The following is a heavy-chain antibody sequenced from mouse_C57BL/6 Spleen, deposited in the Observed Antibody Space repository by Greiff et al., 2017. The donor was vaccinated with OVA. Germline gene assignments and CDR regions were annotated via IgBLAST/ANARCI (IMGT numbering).Heavy chain of an antibody. CDR2: ISSGGSYT. CDR1: GFTFSSYG. J-gene: IGHJ1*03. V-gene: IGHV5-6*01. CDR3: ARKGVYYGYDVDWYFDV. D-gene: IGHD2-2*01. Sequence: EVKLLESGGDLVKPGGSLKLSCAASGFTFSSYGMSWVRQTPDKRLEWVATISSGGSYTYYPESVKGRFTISSDNAKNTLYLQRSSLKSEDTDMYYCARKGVYYGYDVDWYFDVWGTGTTVTVSS.